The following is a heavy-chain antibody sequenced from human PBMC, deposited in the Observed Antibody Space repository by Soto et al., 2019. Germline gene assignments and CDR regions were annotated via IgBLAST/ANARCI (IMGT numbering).Heavy chain of an antibody. CDR3: ARVIHNYGSSGYFQWHFDR. D-gene: IGHD3-22*01. V-gene: IGHV4-59*01. J-gene: IGHJ4*02. CDR2: IYYSGST. CDR1: GGSISSYY. Sequence: SETLSLTCSVSGGSISSYYWSWIRQPPGKGLEWIGYIYYSGSTNYNPSLKSRITMSVDTSKKQFSLKLRSVTAADTAVYYCARVIHNYGSSGYFQWHFDRCGQRTLVTVSS.